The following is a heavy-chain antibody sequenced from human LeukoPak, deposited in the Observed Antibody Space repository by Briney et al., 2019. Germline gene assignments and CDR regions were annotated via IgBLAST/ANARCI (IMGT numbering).Heavy chain of an antibody. V-gene: IGHV4-31*03. CDR3: ARAILTPSGYVWHFDL. CDR2: MSYSGSA. D-gene: IGHD3-3*01. Sequence: SETLSLTCTVSGGSISSGGYYWNWIRQHPGKGLEWIGYMSYSGSAYYNPSLRSRVSISVDTHRSLYSLKLSSVTAADTAVYYCARAILTPSGYVWHFDLWGRGTLVTVSS. J-gene: IGHJ2*01. CDR1: GGSISSGGYY.